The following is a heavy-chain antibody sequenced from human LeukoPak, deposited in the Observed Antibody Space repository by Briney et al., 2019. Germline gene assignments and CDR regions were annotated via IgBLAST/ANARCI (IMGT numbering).Heavy chain of an antibody. CDR1: GFTVSSCC. V-gene: IGHV3-74*01. Sequence: GGSLRLSCAVSGFTVSSCCMHWVRQAPGKELVWVSRFDSDGTSTSYADSVKGRFTISRDVAKNTLYLQMNSLRAEDTAVYYCARDPPHGMDVWGQGTTVTVSS. J-gene: IGHJ6*02. CDR2: FDSDGTST. CDR3: ARDPPHGMDV.